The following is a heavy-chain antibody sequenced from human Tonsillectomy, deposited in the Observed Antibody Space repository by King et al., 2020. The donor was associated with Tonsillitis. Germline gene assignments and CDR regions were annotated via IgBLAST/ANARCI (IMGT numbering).Heavy chain of an antibody. J-gene: IGHJ3*02. CDR1: GFTFSSYA. D-gene: IGHD3-10*01. V-gene: IGHV3-23*04. Sequence: VQLVESGGGLVQPGGSLRLSCAASGFTFSSYAMSWVRQAPGKGLEWVSGLSGSGGSTYYADSVKGRFTVSRDNSRNTLYLQVNSLRAEDTAVYYCAKSTTYPFLVRGITPAFDIWGQGTMVTVSS. CDR3: AKSTTYPFLVRGITPAFDI. CDR2: LSGSGGST.